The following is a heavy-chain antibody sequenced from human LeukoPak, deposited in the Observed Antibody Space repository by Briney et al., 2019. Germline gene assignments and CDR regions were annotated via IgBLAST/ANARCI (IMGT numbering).Heavy chain of an antibody. CDR1: GFTFSSHW. CDR2: INLDGSEK. CDR3: AREGTRGFFDS. Sequence: GGSLRLSCVASGFTFSSHWMSWVRQAPGKGLEWVADINLDGSEKYYVDSVKGRCTISGDNAKNSLNLHMSSLRAEDTAVYYCAREGTRGFFDSWGQGTLVTVSS. J-gene: IGHJ4*02. V-gene: IGHV3-7*01. D-gene: IGHD1/OR15-1a*01.